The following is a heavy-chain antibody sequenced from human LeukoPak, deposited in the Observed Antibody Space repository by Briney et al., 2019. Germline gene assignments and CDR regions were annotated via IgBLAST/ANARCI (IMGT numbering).Heavy chain of an antibody. J-gene: IGHJ4*02. V-gene: IGHV3-23*01. Sequence: GGSLRLSCAASGFTFSSFAMSWVRQAPGKGLEWVSAISGSGGSTYYADSVKGRFTISRDNSKNTLSLQMNSLRAEDTAVYYCARANPAMDPVDFNALDYWGQGTLVTVSS. CDR2: ISGSGGST. CDR3: ARANPAMDPVDFNALDY. CDR1: GFTFSSFA. D-gene: IGHD5-18*01.